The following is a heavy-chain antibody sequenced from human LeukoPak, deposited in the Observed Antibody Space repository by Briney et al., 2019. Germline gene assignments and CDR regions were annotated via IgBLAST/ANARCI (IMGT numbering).Heavy chain of an antibody. Sequence: GASVKVSCKASGYTFTSYDINWVRQATGQGLEWMGWMNPNSGNTGYAQKFQGRVTMTRNTSISTAYMELSSLRSEDTAVYYCATRVVGYCSGGSCPDDAFDIWGQGIMVTVSS. D-gene: IGHD2-15*01. V-gene: IGHV1-8*01. J-gene: IGHJ3*02. CDR3: ATRVVGYCSGGSCPDDAFDI. CDR1: GYTFTSYD. CDR2: MNPNSGNT.